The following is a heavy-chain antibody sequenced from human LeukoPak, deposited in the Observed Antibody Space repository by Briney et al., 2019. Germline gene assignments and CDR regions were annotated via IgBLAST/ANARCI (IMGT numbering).Heavy chain of an antibody. CDR3: ARRGLVAGIYDLVYGFDI. Sequence: ASVKVSCKASGYTFTTYAMNWVRQAPGQGPEWMGWMNPNTGNTGFAQKFQGRVTITQNSSISTVYMELNSLTSEDTAVYYCARRGLVAGIYDLVYGFDIWGQGTMVTVSS. J-gene: IGHJ3*02. CDR1: GYTFTTYA. D-gene: IGHD3/OR15-3a*01. CDR2: MNPNTGNT. V-gene: IGHV1-8*03.